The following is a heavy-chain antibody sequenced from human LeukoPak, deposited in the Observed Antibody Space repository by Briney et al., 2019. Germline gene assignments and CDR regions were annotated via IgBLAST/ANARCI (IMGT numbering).Heavy chain of an antibody. CDR2: ISSSSSYI. J-gene: IGHJ6*02. Sequence: GGSLRLSCAASGFTFSSYSMNWVRQAPGKGLEWVSSISSSSSYIYYADSVKGRFTISRDNAKNSLYLQMNSLRAEDTAVYYCARGPVTAYYYGMDVWGQGTTVTVSS. D-gene: IGHD4-17*01. CDR3: ARGPVTAYYYGMDV. CDR1: GFTFSSYS. V-gene: IGHV3-21*01.